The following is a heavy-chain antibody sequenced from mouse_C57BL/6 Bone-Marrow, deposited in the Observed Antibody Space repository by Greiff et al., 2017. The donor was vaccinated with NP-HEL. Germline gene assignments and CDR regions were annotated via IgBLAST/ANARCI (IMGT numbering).Heavy chain of an antibody. Sequence: EVKVVESGGGLVKPGGSLKLSCAASGFTFSDYGMHWVRQAPEKGLEWVAYISSGSSTIYYADTVKGRFTISRDNAKNTPFLQMTSLRSEDTAMYYCARRYRGLYYYAMDYWGQGTSVTVSS. V-gene: IGHV5-17*01. CDR2: ISSGSSTI. D-gene: IGHD2-12*01. CDR3: ARRYRGLYYYAMDY. J-gene: IGHJ4*01. CDR1: GFTFSDYG.